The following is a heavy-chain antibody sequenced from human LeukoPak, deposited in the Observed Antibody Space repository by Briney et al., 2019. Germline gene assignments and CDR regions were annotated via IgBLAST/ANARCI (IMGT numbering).Heavy chain of an antibody. CDR2: ISAYNGNT. Sequence: GASVKVSCKASGYTFTSYGISWVRQAPGQGLEWMGWISAYNGNTNYAQKLQGRVTMTTDTSTSTAYMELRSLGSDDTAVYYCASLNVSYDSSGYYYYYYGMDVWGQGTTVTVSS. CDR3: ASLNVSYDSSGYYYYYYGMDV. V-gene: IGHV1-18*01. J-gene: IGHJ6*02. CDR1: GYTFTSYG. D-gene: IGHD3-22*01.